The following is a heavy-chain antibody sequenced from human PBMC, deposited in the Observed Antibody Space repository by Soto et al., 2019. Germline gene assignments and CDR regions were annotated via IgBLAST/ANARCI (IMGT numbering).Heavy chain of an antibody. CDR3: ARDKNNGYESAY. Sequence: GGSLRLSCAASGFTVHTNYMSWVRQAPGKGLEWVSVMYIGGSTDYADSVKGRFTISRDNSKNTLYLQMSNLRAEDTAVYYCARDKNNGYESAYWGQGTLVTVSS. CDR1: GFTVHTNY. D-gene: IGHD5-12*01. J-gene: IGHJ4*02. V-gene: IGHV3-66*01. CDR2: MYIGGST.